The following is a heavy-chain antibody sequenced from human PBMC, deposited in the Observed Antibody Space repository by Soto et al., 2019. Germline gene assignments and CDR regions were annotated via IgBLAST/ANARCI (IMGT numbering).Heavy chain of an antibody. Sequence: XGSLRLSCVASGFTFDSCGMNWVRQAPGKGLEWVAGVSPHAANTYYADSVRGRFIISRDDSRKTVSLDMNSLRGEDSAVYYCATEGAKTTWNFDDWAQGTVVTVSS. CDR2: VSPHAANT. V-gene: IGHV3-23*01. J-gene: IGHJ4*02. CDR3: ATEGAKTTWNFDD. CDR1: GFTFDSCG. D-gene: IGHD1-1*01.